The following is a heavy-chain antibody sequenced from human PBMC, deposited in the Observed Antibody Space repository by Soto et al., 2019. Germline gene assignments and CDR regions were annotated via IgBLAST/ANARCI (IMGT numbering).Heavy chain of an antibody. CDR1: GFTFSSYA. D-gene: IGHD3-3*01. CDR3: ARDPDPITIFFDY. CDR2: ISYDGSNK. J-gene: IGHJ4*02. Sequence: VQLVESGGGVVQPGRSLRLSCAASGFTFSSYAMHWVRQAPGKGLEWVAVISYDGSNKYYADSVKGRFTISRDNSKNTLYLQMNSLRAEDTAVYYCARDPDPITIFFDYWGQGTLVTVSS. V-gene: IGHV3-30-3*01.